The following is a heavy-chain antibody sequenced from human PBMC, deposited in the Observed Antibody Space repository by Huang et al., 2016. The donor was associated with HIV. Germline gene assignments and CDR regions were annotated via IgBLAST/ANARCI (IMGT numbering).Heavy chain of an antibody. D-gene: IGHD6-19*01. CDR3: VRDQGRLAVGGIDNWFDP. J-gene: IGHJ5*02. Sequence: QVRLQESGPGLVKPSETLSLSCTVSGDSVSSHYWGWIRHPPGKGLEWSGTVYDSGPTNYSPRLNSRITISVDTSKNGFSLNITSVSAADTAMYFCVRDQGRLAVGGIDNWFDPWGQGALVTVSS. CDR1: GDSVSSHY. CDR2: VYDSGPT. V-gene: IGHV4-59*02.